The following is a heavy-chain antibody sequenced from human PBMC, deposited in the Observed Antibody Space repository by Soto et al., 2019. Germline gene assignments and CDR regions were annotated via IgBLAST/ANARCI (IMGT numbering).Heavy chain of an antibody. J-gene: IGHJ5*02. CDR2: ISDSGKT. V-gene: IGHV4-39*01. CDR1: GDSLSRSTYY. Sequence: QLQLQESGPGLVKPSETLSLTCSVSGDSLSRSTYYWGWIRQPPGKGLEWIAMISDSGKTYYNTSFRSRVTVSVDTSKNQFSLNLNSVAAADTAVYYCARHVPYVDWLDPWGQGTLVTVSS. D-gene: IGHD3-10*02. CDR3: ARHVPYVDWLDP.